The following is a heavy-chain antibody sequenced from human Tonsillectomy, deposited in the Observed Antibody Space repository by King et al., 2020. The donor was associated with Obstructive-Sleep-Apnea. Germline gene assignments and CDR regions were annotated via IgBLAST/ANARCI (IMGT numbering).Heavy chain of an antibody. Sequence: VQLVESGGGVVQPGRCLRLSCAASGFTFSRYARHWVRQAPVKGREWVAVISYDGSNKYYADSVKGRFTISRDNSEKTLYLQMNSLRAEDTAVYYCARSRGATVVTPGFDYWGQGTLVTVSS. J-gene: IGHJ4*02. D-gene: IGHD4-23*01. CDR1: GFTFSRYA. CDR2: ISYDGSNK. CDR3: ARSRGATVVTPGFDY. V-gene: IGHV3-30*01.